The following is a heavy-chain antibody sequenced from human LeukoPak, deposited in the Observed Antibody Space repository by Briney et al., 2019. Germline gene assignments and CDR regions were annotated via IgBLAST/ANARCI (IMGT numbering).Heavy chain of an antibody. CDR2: IKQDGSEK. CDR3: TRWGTNYGGKSDVAHYFDY. CDR1: GFTFSSYW. V-gene: IGHV3-7*03. Sequence: PGGSLRLSCAASGFTFSSYWMSWVRQAPGKGLEWVANIKQDGSEKYYVDSVKGRFTISRDNAKNTLYLQMNSLRAEDTAVYYCTRWGTNYGGKSDVAHYFDYWGQGTLVTVSS. D-gene: IGHD4-17*01. J-gene: IGHJ4*02.